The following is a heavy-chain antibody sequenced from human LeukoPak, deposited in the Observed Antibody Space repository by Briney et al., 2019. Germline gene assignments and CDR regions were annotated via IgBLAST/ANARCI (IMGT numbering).Heavy chain of an antibody. D-gene: IGHD1-26*01. CDR2: ISGSGGST. J-gene: IGHJ4*02. V-gene: IGHV3-23*01. Sequence: QSGGSLRLSCAASGFTFSSYGMSWVRQAPGKGLEWVSAISGSGGSTYYADSVKGRFTISRDNSKNTLYLQMNSLRAEDTAVYYCAKVRWELLSVFDYWGQGTLVTVSS. CDR1: GFTFSSYG. CDR3: AKVRWELLSVFDY.